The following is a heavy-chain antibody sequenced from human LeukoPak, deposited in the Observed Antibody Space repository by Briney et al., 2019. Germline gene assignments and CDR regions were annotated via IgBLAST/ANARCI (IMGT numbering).Heavy chain of an antibody. CDR1: GGSISSYY. D-gene: IGHD2-2*01. V-gene: IGHV4-59*01. Sequence: SETLSLTCTVSGGSISSYYWSWIRQPPGKGRGGIGYIYYMGSTNYNPSLKSRVTISVDTPKKQSSSKLSSVTAADTAVYYCAVGYCSSTSCSDPYYFDSWGQGTLVTVSS. CDR2: IYYMGST. CDR3: AVGYCSSTSCSDPYYFDS. J-gene: IGHJ4*02.